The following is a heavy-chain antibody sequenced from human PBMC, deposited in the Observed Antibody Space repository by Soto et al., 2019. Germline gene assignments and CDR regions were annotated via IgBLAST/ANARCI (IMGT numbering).Heavy chain of an antibody. D-gene: IGHD2-2*01. J-gene: IGHJ4*02. CDR1: GFTFSSYA. Sequence: GESLKISCAASGFTFSSYAMSWVRQAPGKGLEWVSAISGSGGSTYYADSVKGRFTISRDNSKNTLYLQMNSLRAEDTAVYYCANLTPAAMSFYLWARSYFDYWGQGTLVTVSS. CDR2: ISGSGGST. CDR3: ANLTPAAMSFYLWARSYFDY. V-gene: IGHV3-23*01.